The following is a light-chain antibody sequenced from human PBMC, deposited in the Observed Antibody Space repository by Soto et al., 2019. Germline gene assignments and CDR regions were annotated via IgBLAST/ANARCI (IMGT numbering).Light chain of an antibody. Sequence: QSAMTQPASVSGSPGQSITISCTGTSTDVGGDNYVSWYQQYPGKAPKLIIYDVSSRPSGVSDRFSGSKSGNTASLTISGLQAEDEADYYCNSYTSATSRRGVFGFGTNVTIL. J-gene: IGLJ1*01. CDR1: STDVGGDNY. CDR2: DVS. V-gene: IGLV2-14*03. CDR3: NSYTSATSRRGV.